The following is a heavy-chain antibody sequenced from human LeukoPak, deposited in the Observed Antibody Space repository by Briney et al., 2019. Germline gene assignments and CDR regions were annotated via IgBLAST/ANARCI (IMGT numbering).Heavy chain of an antibody. CDR2: INPNSAGT. D-gene: IGHD6-19*01. CDR3: ARGSLAVSGAMDV. V-gene: IGHV1-2*02. J-gene: IGHJ6*02. Sequence: ASVKVSCKASGYTFTGYFIRWVRQAPGQGLEWMGWINPNSAGTDYAQKFQGRVTMARDTSISTAYMELSRLTSDDTAVYYCARGSLAVSGAMDVWGQGTTVTVSS. CDR1: GYTFTGYF.